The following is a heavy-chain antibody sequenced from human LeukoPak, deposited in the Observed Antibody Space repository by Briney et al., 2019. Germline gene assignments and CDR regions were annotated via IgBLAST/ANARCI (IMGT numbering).Heavy chain of an antibody. J-gene: IGHJ4*02. CDR2: ISGSGGST. CDR3: AKVGDYYGSGKYSNFDY. Sequence: PGGSLRLSCAASGFTFSRYAMSWVRQAPGKGLEWVSAISGSGGSTYYADSVKGRFTISRDNSKNTLYLQMNSLRAEDTAVYYCAKVGDYYGSGKYSNFDYWGQGTLVTVSS. CDR1: GFTFSRYA. V-gene: IGHV3-23*01. D-gene: IGHD3-10*01.